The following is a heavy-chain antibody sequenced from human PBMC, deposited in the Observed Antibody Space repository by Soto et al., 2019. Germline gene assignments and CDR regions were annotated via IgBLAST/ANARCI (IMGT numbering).Heavy chain of an antibody. Sequence: ASVKVSCKASGYTFISYAIHWVRQAPGQRLEWMGWINAGNGNTKYSQKFQGRVTITRDTSASTAYMELTSLRADDSAVYFCARGSKDSYPGSRIFDFWGRGTLVTVSS. CDR2: INAGNGNT. V-gene: IGHV1-3*01. J-gene: IGHJ4*02. CDR1: GYTFISYA. CDR3: ARGSKDSYPGSRIFDF. D-gene: IGHD3-10*01.